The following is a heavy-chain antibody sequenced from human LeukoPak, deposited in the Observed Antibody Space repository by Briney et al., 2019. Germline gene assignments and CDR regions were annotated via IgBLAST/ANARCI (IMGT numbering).Heavy chain of an antibody. J-gene: IGHJ2*01. D-gene: IGHD6-19*01. Sequence: ASVKVSCKASGYTFTGYHMHWVRQAPGQGLEWMGWINPNSGGTNYAQKFQGRVTMTRDTSISTAYMELSRLRSDDTAVYYCARDQGYSSGWYGSGNYWYFDLRGRGTLVTVSS. CDR1: GYTFTGYH. CDR3: ARDQGYSSGWYGSGNYWYFDL. V-gene: IGHV1-2*02. CDR2: INPNSGGT.